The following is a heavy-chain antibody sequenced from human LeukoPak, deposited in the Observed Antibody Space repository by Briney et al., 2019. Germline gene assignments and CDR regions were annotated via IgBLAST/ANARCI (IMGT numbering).Heavy chain of an antibody. CDR3: TTRACHAGGCSSSFYYYYGLHF. V-gene: IGHV1-69*13. J-gene: IGHJ6*02. D-gene: IGHD3-16*01. CDR1: GNSISNYA. CDR2: IIPIFGTA. Sequence: SVKVSCKASGNSISNYAVSWVRQAPGQGFEWMGGIIPIFGTADYAQKFQGKVTITADQSTSTTYMALSSLKSEDTATYYCTTRACHAGGCSSSFYYYYGLHFWGQGTTVSVSS.